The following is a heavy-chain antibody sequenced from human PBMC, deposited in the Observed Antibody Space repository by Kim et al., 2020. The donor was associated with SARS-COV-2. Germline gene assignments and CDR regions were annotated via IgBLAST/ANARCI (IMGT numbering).Heavy chain of an antibody. CDR1: GFTFSSYG. V-gene: IGHV3-33*01. J-gene: IGHJ6*02. Sequence: WGSLRLSCAASGFTFSSYGMHWVRQAPGKGQEWVAVIWYDGSNKYYADSVKGRFTISRDNSKNTLYLQMNSLRAEDTAVYYCARIGRTYSGSYYPRYYYGMDVWGQGTTVTVSS. CDR3: ARIGRTYSGSYYPRYYYGMDV. CDR2: IWYDGSNK. D-gene: IGHD1-26*01.